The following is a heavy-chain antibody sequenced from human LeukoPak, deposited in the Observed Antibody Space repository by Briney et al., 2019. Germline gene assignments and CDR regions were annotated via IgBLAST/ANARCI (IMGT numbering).Heavy chain of an antibody. D-gene: IGHD3-10*01. Sequence: PSETLSLTCTVSGGSISSGGYYWSWIRQHPGKGLEWIGYIYYSGSTYYNPSLKSRVTISVDTSKNQFSLKLSSVTAADTAVYYCARGFLWFGELLTPNWFDPWGQGTLVTVSS. J-gene: IGHJ5*02. CDR3: ARGFLWFGELLTPNWFDP. V-gene: IGHV4-31*03. CDR2: IYYSGST. CDR1: GGSISSGGYY.